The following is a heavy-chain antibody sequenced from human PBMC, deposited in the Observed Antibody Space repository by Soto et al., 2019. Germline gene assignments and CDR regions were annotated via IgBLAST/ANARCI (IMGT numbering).Heavy chain of an antibody. J-gene: IGHJ6*02. CDR3: ARDGPIAVAGYYYYGMDV. V-gene: IGHV1-46*01. Sequence: ASVKVSCKASGYTFTSYYMHWVRQAPGQGLEWMGIINPSGGSTSYAQKFQGRVTMTRDTSTSTVYMELSSLRSEDTAVYYCARDGPIAVAGYYYYGMDVWGQGTTVTVSS. CDR2: INPSGGST. D-gene: IGHD6-19*01. CDR1: GYTFTSYY.